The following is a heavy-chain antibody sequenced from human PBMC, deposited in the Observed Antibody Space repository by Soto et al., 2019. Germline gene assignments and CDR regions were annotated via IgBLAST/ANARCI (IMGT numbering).Heavy chain of an antibody. V-gene: IGHV1-46*03. J-gene: IGHJ6*03. CDR2: INPSGGST. CDR3: AKCGSGSYGYYYMDV. Sequence: ASVKVSCKASGYTFTSYYMHWVRQAPGQGLEWMGIINPSGGSTSYAQKFQGRVTITRDTSTSTVYMELSSLRSEDTAVYYCAKCGSGSYGYYYMDVWGKGTTVTVSS. D-gene: IGHD3-10*01. CDR1: GYTFTSYY.